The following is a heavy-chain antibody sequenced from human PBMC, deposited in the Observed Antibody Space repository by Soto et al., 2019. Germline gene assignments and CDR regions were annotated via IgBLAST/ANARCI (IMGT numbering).Heavy chain of an antibody. V-gene: IGHV4-39*01. CDR3: AIYARVFRNSRPGYLDT. J-gene: IGHJ4*02. D-gene: IGHD1-26*01. Sequence: PSETLSLTCTVSGGSISSSSYYWGWIRQPPGKGLEWIGSIYYSGSTYYNPSLKSRVTISVDTSKNQFSLKLSSVTAADTAVYYFAIYARVFRNSRPGYLDTWGQETLITVSS. CDR1: GGSISSSSYY. CDR2: IYYSGST.